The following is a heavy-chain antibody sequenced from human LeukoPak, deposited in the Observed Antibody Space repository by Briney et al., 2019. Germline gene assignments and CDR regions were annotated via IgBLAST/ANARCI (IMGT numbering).Heavy chain of an antibody. CDR1: GGSISSSSYY. CDR3: ARQSVAGTWDPPVDY. CDR2: IYYSGST. V-gene: IGHV4-39*01. J-gene: IGHJ4*02. Sequence: SETLSLTCTVSGGSISSSSYYWGWIRQPPGKGLEWIGSIYYSGSTYYNPSLKSRVTISVDTSKNQFSLKLSPVTAADTAVYYCARQSVAGTWDPPVDYWGQGTLVTVSS. D-gene: IGHD6-19*01.